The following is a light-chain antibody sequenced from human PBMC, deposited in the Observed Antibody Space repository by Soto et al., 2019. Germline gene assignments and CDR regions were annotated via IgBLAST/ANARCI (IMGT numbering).Light chain of an antibody. CDR1: SSNIGAGYD. Sequence: QSVLTQPPSVSGAPGQWVTISCTGSSSNIGAGYDVHWYQLLPGTAPKLLISGNSNRPSGVPDRCSGSKSGTSAALAITGLQAEDEAEYYCQSYDSSLSGVVFGGGTKLTVL. CDR3: QSYDSSLSGVV. J-gene: IGLJ2*01. CDR2: GNS. V-gene: IGLV1-40*01.